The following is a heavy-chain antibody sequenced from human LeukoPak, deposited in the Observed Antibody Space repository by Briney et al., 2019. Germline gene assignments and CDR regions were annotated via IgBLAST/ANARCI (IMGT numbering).Heavy chain of an antibody. CDR1: GVTFSHYA. D-gene: IGHD1-1*01. CDR3: ARGYGHNSGGWLDP. J-gene: IGHJ5*02. V-gene: IGHV3-23*01. CDR2: LTDMGDAT. Sequence: GGSLRLSCAVSGVTFSHYAMSWVRQAPGTGLEWVGNLTDMGDATYYADTVKGRVTISPDKSTSTLYLHISGLRDEDTAVYYCARGYGHNSGGWLDPWGQGALVTVSS.